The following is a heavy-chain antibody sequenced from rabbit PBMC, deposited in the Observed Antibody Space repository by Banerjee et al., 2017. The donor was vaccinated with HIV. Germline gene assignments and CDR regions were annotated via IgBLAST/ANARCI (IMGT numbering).Heavy chain of an antibody. V-gene: IGHV1S40*01. CDR3: ARDTGSWYYYFDL. CDR1: GFIFSDNYA. J-gene: IGHJ4*01. D-gene: IGHD8-1*01. Sequence: QSLEESGGDLVKPGASLTLTCTASGFIFSDNYAMCWVRQAPGKGLEWIACIVADSGFTSYANWAKGRFTISKTSSTTVTLQMTSLTAADTATYFCARDTGSWYYYFDLWGPGTLVTVS. CDR2: IVADSGFT.